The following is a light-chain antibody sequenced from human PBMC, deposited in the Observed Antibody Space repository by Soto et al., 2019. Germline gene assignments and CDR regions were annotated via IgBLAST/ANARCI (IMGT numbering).Light chain of an antibody. Sequence: DIVMTQSPDSLAVSLGERATINCKSSQRVLYSSNNKNYLAWYQQKPGQPPKLLIYWASTRESGVPDRFSGSGSGTDFTLTIRSRQAEDVAVYYCQQYDSTPRTFGQGTKVEIK. CDR3: QQYDSTPRT. CDR1: QRVLYSSNNKNY. V-gene: IGKV4-1*01. J-gene: IGKJ1*01. CDR2: WAS.